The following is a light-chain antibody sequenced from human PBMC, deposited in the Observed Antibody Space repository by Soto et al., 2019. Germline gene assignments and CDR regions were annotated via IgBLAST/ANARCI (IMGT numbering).Light chain of an antibody. J-gene: IGKJ5*01. CDR2: GAS. V-gene: IGKV3-20*01. CDR3: QQYGSSPRT. Sequence: EIVLTQSPGTLSLSPGERATLSCRASQSVSSSYLAWYQQKPGQAPRLLIYGASSRATGIPDRFSGSGSGTDFTLTISRLEPEDFPVYYCQQYGSSPRTFGQGTRLEL. CDR1: QSVSSSY.